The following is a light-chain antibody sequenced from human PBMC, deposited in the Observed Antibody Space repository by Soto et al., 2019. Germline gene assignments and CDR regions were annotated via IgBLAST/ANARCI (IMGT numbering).Light chain of an antibody. CDR3: QQYNNWPF. J-gene: IGKJ4*01. V-gene: IGKV3-15*01. Sequence: EIVMTQSPATLSVSPGERATLSCRASQSVSSNLAWYQQKPGQAPRLLIYGASTRATGIPARFSGSGSGTEFTLTINNLKSEDFAVYYCQQYNNWPFFGGGTKVEIK. CDR1: QSVSSN. CDR2: GAS.